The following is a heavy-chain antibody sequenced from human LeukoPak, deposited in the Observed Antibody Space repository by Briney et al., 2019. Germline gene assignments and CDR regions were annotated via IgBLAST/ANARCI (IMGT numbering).Heavy chain of an antibody. CDR3: TRDLGLEPLDY. D-gene: IGHD1-1*01. V-gene: IGHV3-49*03. CDR2: IRSKAYGGTT. CDR1: GFTFGDYA. Sequence: SGGSLRLSCTASGFTFGDYAMSWFRQAPGKGLEWVGFIRSKAYGGTTEYAASVKGRFTISRDDSKSIAYLQMNSQKTGDTAVYYCTRDLGLEPLDYWGQGTLVTVSS. J-gene: IGHJ4*02.